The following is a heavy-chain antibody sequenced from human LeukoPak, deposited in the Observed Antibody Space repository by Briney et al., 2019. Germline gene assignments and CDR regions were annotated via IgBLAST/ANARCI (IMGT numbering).Heavy chain of an antibody. V-gene: IGHV5-51*01. D-gene: IGHD3-10*01. CDR3: ARRGSNYGMDV. CDR1: GYIFTSYW. CDR2: IYPGDSDT. Sequence: GESLKISCKGSGYIFTSYWIDWVRQMPGKGLEWMGSIYPGDSDTRYSPSFEGQVTILADKSSSTAYLQWSSLKASDTAMYFCARRGSNYGMDVWGQGTTVTVSS. J-gene: IGHJ6*02.